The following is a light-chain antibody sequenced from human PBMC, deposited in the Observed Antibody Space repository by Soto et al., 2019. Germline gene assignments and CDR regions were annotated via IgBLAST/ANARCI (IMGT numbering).Light chain of an antibody. CDR3: CSYAGSRTYV. Sequence: QSDLTQPASVSGSPGQSSTISCTGTSSDVGSYNLVSWYQRYPGKAPKLMIYEGSKRPSGVSNRFSGSKSGNTASLTISGLQAEDEADYYCCSYAGSRTYVFGTGTKVTVL. CDR1: SSDVGSYNL. J-gene: IGLJ1*01. V-gene: IGLV2-23*01. CDR2: EGS.